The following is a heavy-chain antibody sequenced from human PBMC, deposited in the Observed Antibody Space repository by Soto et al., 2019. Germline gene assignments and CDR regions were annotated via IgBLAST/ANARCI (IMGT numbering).Heavy chain of an antibody. Sequence: QVQLVQSGADVKKPGASVKVSCKTSGYTFSGYFMHWLRQAPGQGLEWMGWMNPNSGGTDYAQNFQGRVSMTWDTSISPAYTELRTLRSDDTAIYYCARGYYSRRWRACDYLGKGTLATVSS. V-gene: IGHV1-2*02. D-gene: IGHD6-13*01. CDR2: MNPNSGGT. CDR3: ARGYYSRRWRACDY. CDR1: GYTFSGYF. J-gene: IGHJ4*02.